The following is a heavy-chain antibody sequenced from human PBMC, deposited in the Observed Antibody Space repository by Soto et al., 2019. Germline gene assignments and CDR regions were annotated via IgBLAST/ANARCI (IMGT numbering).Heavy chain of an antibody. CDR1: GFTVSSNC. V-gene: IGHV3-66*01. J-gene: IGHJ5*02. D-gene: IGHD3-10*01. CDR3: AMVRGPYNWFDP. CDR2: IYSGGST. Sequence: GGSLRLSCAASGFTVSSNCMSWVRQAPGKGLEWVSVIYSGGSTYYADSVKGRFTISRDNSKNTPYLQMNSLRAEDTAVYYCAMVRGPYNWFDPWGQGTLVTVSS.